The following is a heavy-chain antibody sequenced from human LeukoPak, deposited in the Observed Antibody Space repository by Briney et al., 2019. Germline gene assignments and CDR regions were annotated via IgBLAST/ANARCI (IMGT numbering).Heavy chain of an antibody. Sequence: GGSLRLSCAASEFTFSSYAIHWVRQAPGKGLEWVAVISYDGSNKYYADSVKGRFIISRDNSKNTLYLQMNSLRAEDTAVYYCAKDRHYGGNSPFDYWGQGTLVTVSS. CDR3: AKDRHYGGNSPFDY. D-gene: IGHD4-23*01. J-gene: IGHJ4*02. V-gene: IGHV3-30-3*01. CDR2: ISYDGSNK. CDR1: EFTFSSYA.